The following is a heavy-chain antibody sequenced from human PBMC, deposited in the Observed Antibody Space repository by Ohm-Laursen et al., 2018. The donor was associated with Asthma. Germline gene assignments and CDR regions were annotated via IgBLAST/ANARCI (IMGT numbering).Heavy chain of an antibody. CDR3: ARGSLEGLQ. CDR2: ISSDGMKT. D-gene: IGHD5-24*01. Sequence: SLRLSCTASGFNFSPYGVNWVRQTPGRGLEWVTFISSDGMKTYYTDSVKGRFTISRDDAENTLYLQMNSLRADDSAVYYCARGSLEGLQWGQGTLVTVSS. J-gene: IGHJ4*02. V-gene: IGHV3-30*03. CDR1: GFNFSPYG.